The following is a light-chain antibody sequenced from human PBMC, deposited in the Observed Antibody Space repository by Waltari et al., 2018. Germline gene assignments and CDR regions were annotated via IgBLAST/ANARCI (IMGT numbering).Light chain of an antibody. V-gene: IGKV4-1*01. CDR3: HHTYSSPS. CDR1: QSGLNRNSNKNF. J-gene: IGKJ2*01. CDR2: WVS. Sequence: DILMTQSPDSLARSLGESATINRKSNQSGLNRNSNKNFLNWYQKKPGQPPKVLIYWVSTRESGVPDRCSGSGSGSDFTLTSNGLQAEDVAVYYCHHTYSSPSFGQGTKLEI.